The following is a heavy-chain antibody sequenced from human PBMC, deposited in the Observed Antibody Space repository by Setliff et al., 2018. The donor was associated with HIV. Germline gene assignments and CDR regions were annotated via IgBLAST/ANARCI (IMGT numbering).Heavy chain of an antibody. D-gene: IGHD3-16*01. Sequence: SETLSLTCSVSGGSIGSHYWSWIRQPPGKGLEWIGYIYNSGNYNPSLKSRVIMAVDTSKNEFSLKLSSVTAADTAVYYCARVFPHPYGNSWFDTWGQGILVTRLL. CDR1: GGSIGSHY. V-gene: IGHV4-59*11. CDR3: ARVFPHPYGNSWFDT. CDR2: IYNSG. J-gene: IGHJ5*02.